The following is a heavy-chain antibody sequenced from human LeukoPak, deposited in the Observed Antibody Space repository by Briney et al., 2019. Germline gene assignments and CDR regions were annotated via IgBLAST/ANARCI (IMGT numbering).Heavy chain of an antibody. J-gene: IGHJ3*02. V-gene: IGHV4-61*02. CDR2: IYTSGST. CDR3: ARDYVLGAFDI. Sequence: SETLSLTCTVSGGSISSSSYYWGWIRQPAGKGLEWIGRIYTSGSTNYNPSLKSRVTISVDTSKNQFSLKLSSVTAADTAVYYCARDYVLGAFDIWGQGTMVTVSS. CDR1: GGSISSSSYY. D-gene: IGHD3-16*01.